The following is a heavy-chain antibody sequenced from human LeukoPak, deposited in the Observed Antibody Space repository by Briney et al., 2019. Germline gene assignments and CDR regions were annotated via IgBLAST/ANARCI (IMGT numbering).Heavy chain of an antibody. Sequence: GGSLRLSCAASGFTFSSYWMFWVRQAPGKGLEWVATIKGDGSDKYYVDSVKGRFTISRDSAKNSLFLQMNSLRAEDTAVYYCARDGGHSADYWGQGTQVTVSS. CDR2: IKGDGSDK. J-gene: IGHJ4*02. CDR3: ARDGGHSADY. D-gene: IGHD1-26*01. CDR1: GFTFSSYW. V-gene: IGHV3-7*01.